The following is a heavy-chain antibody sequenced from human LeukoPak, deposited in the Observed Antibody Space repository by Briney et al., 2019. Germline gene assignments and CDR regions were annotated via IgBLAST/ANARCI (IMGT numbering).Heavy chain of an antibody. J-gene: IGHJ4*02. D-gene: IGHD3-22*01. CDR3: ATNYYDSSGDYPDFDY. Sequence: EGSLRLSCAASGFAFSSYAMNWVRQTPVKGLEWVSTIIGSGRNTYYADSVKGRFTISRDNSKNTLYLQMTTLRAEDTAVYFCATNYYDSSGDYPDFDYWGQGALVTVSS. CDR2: IIGSGRNT. CDR1: GFAFSSYA. V-gene: IGHV3-23*01.